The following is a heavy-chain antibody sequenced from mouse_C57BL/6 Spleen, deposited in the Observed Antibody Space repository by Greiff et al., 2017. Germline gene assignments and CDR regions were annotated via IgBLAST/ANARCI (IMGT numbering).Heavy chain of an antibody. CDR2: IHPNSGST. CDR3: ARDDGYPYAMDY. Sequence: VQLQQSGAELVKPGASVKLSCKASGYTFTSYWMHWVKQRPGQGLEWIGMIHPNSGSTNYNEKFKSKATLTVDKSSSTAYMQLSSLTSEDSAVYYCARDDGYPYAMDYWGQGTSVTVSS. J-gene: IGHJ4*01. V-gene: IGHV1-64*01. CDR1: GYTFTSYW. D-gene: IGHD2-3*01.